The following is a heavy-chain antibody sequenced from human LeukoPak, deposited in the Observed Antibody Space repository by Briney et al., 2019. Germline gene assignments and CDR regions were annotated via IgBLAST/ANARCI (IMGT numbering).Heavy chain of an antibody. V-gene: IGHV5-51*01. CDR3: ARHWSSAWFGY. J-gene: IGHJ4*02. CDR1: GYSFTNYW. D-gene: IGHD6-25*01. Sequence: GESLKISCRTSGYSFTNYWIGWVRQMPGKGLEWLGNINPANSDITNSPSFQGQVTLSADKSTSTAYLQWSSLKASDTAIYYCARHWSSAWFGYWGQGTQVTVSP. CDR2: INPANSDI.